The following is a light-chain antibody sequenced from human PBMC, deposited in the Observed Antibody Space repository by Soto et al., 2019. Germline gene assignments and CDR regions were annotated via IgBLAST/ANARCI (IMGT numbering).Light chain of an antibody. V-gene: IGKV3-20*01. CDR2: GAS. Sequence: EMVFTQSPGTLSLSPGERATLSCSAIQSISSNSLAWYQPKLGQAPRLLVYGASSRANGIPARFSSSGSGTDYTLIISKLEPEDFALYDYQQYGSSPTLTFGGGTKVDIK. CDR1: QSISSNS. J-gene: IGKJ4*01. CDR3: QQYGSSPTLT.